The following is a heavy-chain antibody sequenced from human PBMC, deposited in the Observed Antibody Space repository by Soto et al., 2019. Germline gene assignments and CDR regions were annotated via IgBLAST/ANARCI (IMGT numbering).Heavy chain of an antibody. V-gene: IGHV1-69*06. Sequence: SVKVSCKASGGTFSSYAISWVRQAPGQGLEWMGGIIPIFGTANYAQKFQGRVTITADKSTSTAYMELSSLRSEDTAVYYCAKIPAAPNWLDPWGQGTMVTVYS. D-gene: IGHD2-2*01. CDR1: GGTFSSYA. CDR3: AKIPAAPNWLDP. J-gene: IGHJ5*02. CDR2: IIPIFGTA.